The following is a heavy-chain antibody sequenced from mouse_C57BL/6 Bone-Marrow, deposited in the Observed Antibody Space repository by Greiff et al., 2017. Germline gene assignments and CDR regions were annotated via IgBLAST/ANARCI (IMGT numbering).Heavy chain of an antibody. Sequence: QVQLQQPGAELVKPGASVKLSCKASGYTFTSYWITWVKQRPGQGLEWIGDIYPGSGSTNNNEKFKSKATLTVDTSSSTAYMQLSSLTSEDSAVYYCARPYYSNYWYFDVWGTGTTVTVSS. J-gene: IGHJ1*03. CDR3: ARPYYSNYWYFDV. CDR1: GYTFTSYW. CDR2: IYPGSGST. D-gene: IGHD2-5*01. V-gene: IGHV1-55*01.